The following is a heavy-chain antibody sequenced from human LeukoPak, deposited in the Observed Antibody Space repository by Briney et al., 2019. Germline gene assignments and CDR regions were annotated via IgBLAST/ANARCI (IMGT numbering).Heavy chain of an antibody. Sequence: GGSLRLSCAASGFTFSSYWMSWVRQAPGKGLEWVSSISSSSSYIYYADSVKGRFTISRDNAKNSLYLQMNSLRAEDTAVYYCARDGRYSSSWYGVEAFDIWGQGTTVTVSS. CDR1: GFTFSSYW. CDR2: ISSSSSYI. D-gene: IGHD6-13*01. V-gene: IGHV3-21*01. CDR3: ARDGRYSSSWYGVEAFDI. J-gene: IGHJ3*02.